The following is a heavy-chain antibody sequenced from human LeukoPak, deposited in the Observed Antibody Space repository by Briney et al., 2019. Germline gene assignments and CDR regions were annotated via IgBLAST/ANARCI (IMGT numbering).Heavy chain of an antibody. CDR2: INNDGSST. CDR3: ARSSGGYDPSGGFDY. Sequence: GGXXXXSXXXXGXTXXSYWMHWVRHAPGKGLVWXSRINNDGSSTNYADSVKGRFTISRDNAKNTLYLQMNSLRAEDTAVYYCARSSGGYDPSGGFDYWGQGTLVTVSS. J-gene: IGHJ4*02. CDR1: GXTXXSYW. D-gene: IGHD5-12*01. V-gene: IGHV3-74*01.